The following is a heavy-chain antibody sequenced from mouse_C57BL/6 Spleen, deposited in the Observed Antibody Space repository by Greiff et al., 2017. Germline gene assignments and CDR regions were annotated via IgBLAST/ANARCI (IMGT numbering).Heavy chain of an antibody. CDR3: ARPAQATSFDY. J-gene: IGHJ2*01. D-gene: IGHD3-2*02. V-gene: IGHV1-78*01. CDR1: GYTFTDHT. CDR2: IYPRDGST. Sequence: VQLQQSDAELVKPGASVKISCKVSGYTFTDHTIHWLKQRPEQGLEWIGYIYPRDGSTTYNEKFKGKATLTADKSSSTAYMQLNILTSEDSAVYFCARPAQATSFDYWGQGTTLTVSS.